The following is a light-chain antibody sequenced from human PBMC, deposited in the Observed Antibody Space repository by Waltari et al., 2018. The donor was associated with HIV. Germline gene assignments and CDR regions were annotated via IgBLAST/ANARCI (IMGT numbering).Light chain of an antibody. CDR2: GAS. CDR1: HSIFNN. V-gene: IGKV3-15*01. Sequence: LLMTQSPATVSVSPGERVTLSCTASHSIFNNVAWYQQRRGQAPRLVIYGASTRVTGVPDRFSGSGSGTECTLTISSVQSEDFALYFWQQYNDWLALTFGGGTKVEV. J-gene: IGKJ4*01. CDR3: QQYNDWLALT.